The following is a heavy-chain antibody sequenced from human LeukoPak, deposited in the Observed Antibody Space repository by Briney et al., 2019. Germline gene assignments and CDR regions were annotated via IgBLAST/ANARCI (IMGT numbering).Heavy chain of an antibody. CDR1: GGTFSSYA. V-gene: IGHV1-69*04. J-gene: IGHJ4*02. CDR3: ASKNGSGSYYFDY. D-gene: IGHD3-10*01. CDR2: IIPILGIA. Sequence: ASVKVSCKASGGTFSSYAISWVRQAPGQGLEWMGRIIPILGIANYAQKFQGRVTITADKSTSTAYMELSSLRSEDTAVYYCASKNGSGSYYFDYWGQGTLVTVSS.